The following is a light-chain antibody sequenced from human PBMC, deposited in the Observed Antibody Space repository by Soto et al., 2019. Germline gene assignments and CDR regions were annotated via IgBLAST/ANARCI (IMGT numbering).Light chain of an antibody. CDR2: GAS. J-gene: IGKJ1*01. CDR1: QSVSSSY. Sequence: EIVLPQSPGALSLSPGERATLSCGASQSVSSSYLAWYQQKPGQAPRRLIYGASTRATGIPERFSGSGSGTDLTLNISRLEPEDLAVYYCQEYGSSPRTFGQGTKVEIK. V-gene: IGKV3-20*01. CDR3: QEYGSSPRT.